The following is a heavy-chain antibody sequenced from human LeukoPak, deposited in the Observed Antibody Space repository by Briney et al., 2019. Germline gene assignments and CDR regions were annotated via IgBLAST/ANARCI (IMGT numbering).Heavy chain of an antibody. Sequence: GGSLRLSCAASGFTFSSYALSWVRQAPGKGLEWVSAISGSGGSTYYADSGKGRFTISRDDSKNTLYLQMNSLRAEDTAVYYCAKAQMVVAATRSDYWGQGTLVTVSS. D-gene: IGHD2-15*01. CDR3: AKAQMVVAATRSDY. CDR2: ISGSGGST. V-gene: IGHV3-23*01. CDR1: GFTFSSYA. J-gene: IGHJ4*02.